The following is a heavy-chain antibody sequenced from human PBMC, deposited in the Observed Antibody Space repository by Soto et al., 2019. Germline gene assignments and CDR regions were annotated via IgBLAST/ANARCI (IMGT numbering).Heavy chain of an antibody. V-gene: IGHV4-31*03. CDR1: GGSISSGGYY. CDR3: AAGYCSGGSCYLPSLRYYYGMDV. CDR2: IYYSGST. Sequence: PSETLSLTCTVSGGSISSGGYYWSWIRQRPGKGLEWIGYIYYSGSTYYNPSLKSRVTISVDTSKNQFSLKLSSVTAADTAVYYCAAGYCSGGSCYLPSLRYYYGMDVWGQGTTVTVSS. D-gene: IGHD2-15*01. J-gene: IGHJ6*02.